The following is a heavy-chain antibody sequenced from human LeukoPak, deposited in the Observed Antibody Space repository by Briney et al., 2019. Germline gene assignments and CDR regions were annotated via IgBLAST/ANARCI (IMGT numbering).Heavy chain of an antibody. Sequence: GGSLRLSCVASGFIFGDYNMNWVRQAPGKGLEWVSSISGRSDDIYYADSVKGRFTISRHNTKNSLYLQMNSLRAEDTAVYYCAREGRSMSVWRSGGSCYDFDYWGQGTLVTVSS. CDR3: AREGRSMSVWRSGGSCYDFDY. D-gene: IGHD2-15*01. CDR2: ISGRSDDI. J-gene: IGHJ4*02. V-gene: IGHV3-21*01. CDR1: GFIFGDYN.